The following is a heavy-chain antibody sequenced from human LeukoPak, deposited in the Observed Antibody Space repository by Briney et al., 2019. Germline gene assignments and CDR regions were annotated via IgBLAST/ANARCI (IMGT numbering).Heavy chain of an antibody. CDR2: INPNSGGT. Sequence: ASVKVSCKASGYTFTGYYMHWVRLAPGQGLEWMGWINPNSGGTNYAQKFQGRVTMTRDTSISTAYMELSRLISDDTAAYYCASGRAYGGDGAAFDYWGQGTLVTVSS. J-gene: IGHJ4*02. D-gene: IGHD4-23*01. CDR1: GYTFTGYY. CDR3: ASGRAYGGDGAAFDY. V-gene: IGHV1-2*02.